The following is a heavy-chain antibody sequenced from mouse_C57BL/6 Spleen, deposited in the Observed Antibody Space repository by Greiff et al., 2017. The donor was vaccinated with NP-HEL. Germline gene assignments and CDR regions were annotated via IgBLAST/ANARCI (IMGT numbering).Heavy chain of an antibody. Sequence: EVQLQQSGPELVKPGASVKISCKASGYTFTDYYMNWVKQSHGKSLEWIGDINPNNGGTSYNQKFKGKATLTVDKSSSTAYMELRSLTSEDSAVYYCARESEAMDYWGQGTSVTVSS. CDR1: GYTFTDYY. CDR2: INPNNGGT. V-gene: IGHV1-26*01. CDR3: ARESEAMDY. J-gene: IGHJ4*01.